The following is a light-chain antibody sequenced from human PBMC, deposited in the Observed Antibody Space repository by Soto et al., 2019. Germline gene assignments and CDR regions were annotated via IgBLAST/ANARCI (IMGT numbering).Light chain of an antibody. CDR2: NND. CDR3: AAWDDSLNGVV. Sequence: QAVVTQPPSASGTPGQRVTISCSGSSSNIGSSTVNWYQQLPGTAPKLLIYNNDQRPSGVPDRFSGSKSGTSASLAISGLQSEDEADYYCAAWDDSLNGVVFGGGTKLTVL. CDR1: SSNIGSST. V-gene: IGLV1-44*01. J-gene: IGLJ2*01.